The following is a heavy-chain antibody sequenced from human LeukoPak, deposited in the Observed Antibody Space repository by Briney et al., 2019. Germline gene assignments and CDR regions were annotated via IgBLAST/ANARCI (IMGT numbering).Heavy chain of an antibody. D-gene: IGHD2-15*01. CDR1: GYRFTSYW. CDR2: IYPGDSDT. V-gene: IGHV5-51*01. CDR3: ARRTEILGYCSGGSCPNLYYFDY. Sequence: GESLKISCKGSGYRFTSYWIGWVRPMPGKGLEWMGIIYPGDSDTRYSPSFQGQVTISADKSISTAYLQWSSLKASDTAMYYCARRTEILGYCSGGSCPNLYYFDYWGLGTLVTVSS. J-gene: IGHJ4*02.